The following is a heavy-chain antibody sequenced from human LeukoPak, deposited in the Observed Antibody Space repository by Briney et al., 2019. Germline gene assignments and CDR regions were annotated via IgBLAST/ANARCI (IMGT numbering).Heavy chain of an antibody. CDR1: GFTFSDHY. J-gene: IGHJ4*02. V-gene: IGHV3-11*04. CDR3: ARAPTYYDILTGSNFGGYFDY. D-gene: IGHD3-9*01. Sequence: GGSLRLSCAASGFTFSDHYMSWIRQAPGKGLEWVSYISSSSSTRSCADSGKGRFTISRDNSKSTLYLQMNSLRAEHTAVYYCARAPTYYDILTGSNFGGYFDYWGQGTLVTVSS. CDR2: ISSSSSTR.